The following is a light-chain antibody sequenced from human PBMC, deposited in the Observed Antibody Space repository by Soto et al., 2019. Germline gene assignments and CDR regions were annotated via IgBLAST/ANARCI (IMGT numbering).Light chain of an antibody. Sequence: EIVLTQSPGTLSLSPGERATLSCRASQSVSSTYLAWYQQKPGQAPRLLIYGASSRATGIPDRFSGSGSGTEFTLTISSLQPDDFATYYCQQYSSFSLTFGQGTKVDIK. J-gene: IGKJ1*01. CDR1: QSVSSTY. CDR3: QQYSSFSLT. V-gene: IGKV3-20*01. CDR2: GAS.